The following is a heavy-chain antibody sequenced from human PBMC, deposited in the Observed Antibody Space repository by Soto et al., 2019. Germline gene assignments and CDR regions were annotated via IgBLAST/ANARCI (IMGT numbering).Heavy chain of an antibody. D-gene: IGHD6-13*01. CDR1: GGSFSGYY. CDR3: ATRAAAGTVAFDI. CDR2: INHSGST. Sequence: QVQLQQWGAGLLKPSETLSLTCAVYGGSFSGYYWSWIRQPPGKGLEWIGEINHSGSTNYNPSLKSRVTISVDTSKNQFSLKLSSVTAADTAVYYCATRAAAGTVAFDIWGQVTMVTVSS. V-gene: IGHV4-34*01. J-gene: IGHJ3*02.